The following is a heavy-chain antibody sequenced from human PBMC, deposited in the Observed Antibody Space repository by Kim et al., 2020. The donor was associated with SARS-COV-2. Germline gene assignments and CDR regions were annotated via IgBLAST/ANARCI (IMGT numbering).Heavy chain of an antibody. Sequence: HPPPNSRVTTSVATTHNQFSLKLSSVTAADTAVYYCARHHSDYYYYMDVWGKGTTVTVSS. CDR3: ARHHSDYYYYMDV. D-gene: IGHD2-15*01. J-gene: IGHJ6*03. V-gene: IGHV4-59*08.